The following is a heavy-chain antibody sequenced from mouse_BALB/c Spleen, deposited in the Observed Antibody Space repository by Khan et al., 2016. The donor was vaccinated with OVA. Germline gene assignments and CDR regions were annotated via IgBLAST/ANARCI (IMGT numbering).Heavy chain of an antibody. CDR3: ASRLTVSFAY. CDR1: GFTFSNYG. D-gene: IGHD4-1*01. CDR2: INSDGTYT. Sequence: EVELVESGGDLVKPGGSLKLSCAASGFTFSNYGMSWVRQIPDKRLEWVATINSDGTYTYYPDSVKGRFTISRNNAKNTLYLEMSSLKSEDTAMYYCASRLTVSFAYWGQGTLVTVSA. V-gene: IGHV5-6*01. J-gene: IGHJ3*01.